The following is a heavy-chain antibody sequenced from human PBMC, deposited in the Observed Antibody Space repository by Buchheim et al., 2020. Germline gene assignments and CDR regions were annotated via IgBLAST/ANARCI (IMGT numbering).Heavy chain of an antibody. CDR2: IYSGGST. Sequence: VQLVESGGGLVKPGGSLRLSCAASGFTFSDYYMSWVRQAPGKGLEWVSVIYSGGSTYYADSVKGRFTISRDNSKNTLYLQMNSLRAEDTAVYYCARDSSGWYYYGMDVWGQGTT. J-gene: IGHJ6*02. CDR3: ARDSSGWYYYGMDV. V-gene: IGHV3-66*01. CDR1: GFTFSDYY. D-gene: IGHD6-19*01.